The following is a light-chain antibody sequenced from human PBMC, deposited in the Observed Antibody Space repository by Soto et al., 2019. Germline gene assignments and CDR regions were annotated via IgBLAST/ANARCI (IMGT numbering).Light chain of an antibody. CDR2: DVS. CDR3: SSYTSSSTWV. Sequence: QSALTQPASVSGSPGQSITISCTGTSSDVGSYNYVSWYQQQPGKAPQVMIYDVSNRPSGVSNRFSGSKSGNTASLTISGLQAEDEADYYCSSYTSSSTWVFGGGTKLTVL. J-gene: IGLJ3*02. CDR1: SSDVGSYNY. V-gene: IGLV2-14*01.